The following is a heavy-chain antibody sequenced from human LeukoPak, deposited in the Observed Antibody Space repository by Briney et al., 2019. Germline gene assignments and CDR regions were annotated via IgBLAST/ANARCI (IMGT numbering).Heavy chain of an antibody. V-gene: IGHV3-30*02. D-gene: IGHD1-14*01. CDR3: AKGYYYMDV. J-gene: IGHJ6*03. CDR1: GFTFSSYG. CDR2: IWYDGSNK. Sequence: GGSLRLSCAASGFTFSSYGMHWVRQAPGKGLEWVAVIWYDGSNKYYADSVKGRFTISRDNSKNTLYLQMNSLRAEDTAVYYCAKGYYYMDVWGKGTTVTVSS.